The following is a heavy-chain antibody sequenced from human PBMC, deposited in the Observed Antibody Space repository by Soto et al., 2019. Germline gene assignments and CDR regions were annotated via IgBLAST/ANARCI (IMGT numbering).Heavy chain of an antibody. CDR3: ARGGRGVVVPAATGTYYYGMHV. D-gene: IGHD2-2*01. Sequence: QVQLVQSGAEVKKPGASVKVSCKASGYTFTGYYMHWVRQAPGQGLEWMGWINPNSGGTNYAQKFQGWVTMTRDTSISTAYMELSRLRSDDTAVYYCARGGRGVVVPAATGTYYYGMHVWGQGTTVTVSS. CDR1: GYTFTGYY. V-gene: IGHV1-2*04. CDR2: INPNSGGT. J-gene: IGHJ6*02.